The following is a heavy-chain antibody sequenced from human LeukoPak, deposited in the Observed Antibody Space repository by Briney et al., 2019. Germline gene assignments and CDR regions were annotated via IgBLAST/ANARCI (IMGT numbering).Heavy chain of an antibody. CDR2: INHSGST. CDR3: ARRGSGRRTIDY. J-gene: IGHJ4*02. V-gene: IGHV4-34*01. D-gene: IGHD6-19*01. Sequence: SETLSLTCAVYGGSFSGYYWSWIRQPPGKWLEWIGEINHSGSTNYNPSLKSRVTISVDTSKNQFSLKLSSVTAADTAVYYCARRGSGRRTIDYWGQGTLVTVSS. CDR1: GGSFSGYY.